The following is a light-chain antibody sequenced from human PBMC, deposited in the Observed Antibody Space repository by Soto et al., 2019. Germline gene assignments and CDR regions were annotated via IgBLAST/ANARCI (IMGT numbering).Light chain of an antibody. CDR3: QQYNNWPRT. Sequence: EIVMTQSPATLSVSPGERATLSCRASQSVSSNLAWYQQKPGQAPRLLFYGASTRATGIPARFSGSGSGTEFTLTISSLQSEYFAVYYCQQYNNWPRTFGQGTKVEI. CDR1: QSVSSN. V-gene: IGKV3-15*01. J-gene: IGKJ1*01. CDR2: GAS.